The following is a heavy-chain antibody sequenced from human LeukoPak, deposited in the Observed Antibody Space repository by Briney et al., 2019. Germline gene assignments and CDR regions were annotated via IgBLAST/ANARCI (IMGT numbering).Heavy chain of an antibody. CDR2: IYHSGST. J-gene: IGHJ5*02. CDR1: GGSISSGGYS. D-gene: IGHD3-10*01. CDR3: ARCITMVRGVIQNWFDP. V-gene: IGHV4-30-2*01. Sequence: SQTLSLTCAVSGGSISSGGYSWSWIRQPPGKGLEWIGYIYHSGSTYYNPSLKSRVTISVDRSKNQFSLKLSSVTAADTAVYYCARCITMVRGVIQNWFDPWGQGTLVTVSS.